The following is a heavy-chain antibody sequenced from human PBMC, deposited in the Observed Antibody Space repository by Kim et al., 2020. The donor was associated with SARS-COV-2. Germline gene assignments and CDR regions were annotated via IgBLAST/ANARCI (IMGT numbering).Heavy chain of an antibody. D-gene: IGHD6-6*01. V-gene: IGHV3-11*06. CDR2: ISSSSSYT. Sequence: GGSLRLSCAASGFTFSDYYMSWIRQAPGKGLEWVSYISSSSSYTNYADSVKGRFTISRDNAKNSLYLQMNSLRAEDTAVYYCARDRDSSSSDYWGQGTLVTVSS. J-gene: IGHJ4*02. CDR1: GFTFSDYY. CDR3: ARDRDSSSSDY.